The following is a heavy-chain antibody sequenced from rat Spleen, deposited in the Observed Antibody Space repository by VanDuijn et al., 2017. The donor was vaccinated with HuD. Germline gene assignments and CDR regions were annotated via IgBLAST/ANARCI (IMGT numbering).Heavy chain of an antibody. CDR3: ARMRDYGPY. Sequence: EVQLVESGGGLVQPGRSLKLSCVTSGFTFNDYWMTWIRQAPGKGLEWVASITNTGDSTYYPDSVKGRFTISRDNAKTTLYLQMNSLTSEETATYSCARMRDYGPYLGQGVMVTDSS. CDR2: ITNTGDST. D-gene: IGHD1-3*01. CDR1: GFTFNDYW. V-gene: IGHV5-31*01. J-gene: IGHJ2*01.